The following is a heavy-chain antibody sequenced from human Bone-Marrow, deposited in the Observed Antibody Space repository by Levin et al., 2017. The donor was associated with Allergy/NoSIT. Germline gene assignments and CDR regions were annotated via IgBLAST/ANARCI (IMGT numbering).Heavy chain of an antibody. CDR3: ARKMGPTPAFDL. V-gene: IGHV5-51*01. Sequence: KVSCKGSGYSFSRQWIAWVRQKPGKGLEWMGIVYPGDSDTVYSPSFQGQVTFSADKSTNTAHLNWSSLKASDTAMYFCARKMGPTPAFDLWGQGTMVTVSS. CDR2: VYPGDSDT. J-gene: IGHJ3*01. CDR1: GYSFSRQW. D-gene: IGHD1-26*01.